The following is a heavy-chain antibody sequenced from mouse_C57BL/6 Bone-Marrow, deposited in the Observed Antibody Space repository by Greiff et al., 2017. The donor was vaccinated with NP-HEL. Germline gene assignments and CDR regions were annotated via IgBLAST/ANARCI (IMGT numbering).Heavy chain of an antibody. J-gene: IGHJ1*03. CDR3: ARNYGSHWYFDV. Sequence: EVQLQQSGPELVKPGASVKISCKASGYTFTDYYMNWVKQSHGKSLEWIGDINPNNGGTSYNQKFKGKATLTVDKSSSTAYMERRSLTSEDSAVYYCARNYGSHWYFDVWGTGTTVTVSS. CDR1: GYTFTDYY. CDR2: INPNNGGT. V-gene: IGHV1-26*01. D-gene: IGHD1-1*01.